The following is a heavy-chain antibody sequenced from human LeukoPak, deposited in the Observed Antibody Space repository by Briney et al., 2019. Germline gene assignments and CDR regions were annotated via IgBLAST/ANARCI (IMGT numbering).Heavy chain of an antibody. CDR2: ISYDGSNK. Sequence: PGGSLRLSCAASGFTFSSYAMHWVRQAPGKGLDWVAGISYDGSNKYYADSVKGRFTISRDNSKNTLYLQMNSLRAEDTAVYYCARMYSSSMSALDVWGQGTTVTVSS. V-gene: IGHV3-30-3*01. J-gene: IGHJ6*02. CDR3: ARMYSSSMSALDV. CDR1: GFTFSSYA. D-gene: IGHD6-6*01.